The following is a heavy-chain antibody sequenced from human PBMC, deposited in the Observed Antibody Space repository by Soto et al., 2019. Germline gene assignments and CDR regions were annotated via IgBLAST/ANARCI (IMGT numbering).Heavy chain of an antibody. CDR3: ARHEGGYYYYIDV. J-gene: IGHJ6*03. CDR1: GGPVSSGSYY. V-gene: IGHV4-39*01. Sequence: QLQLQESGPGLVTPSETLSLTCTVSGGPVSSGSYYWGWIRQPPGKGLEWIGSIYYSGNTYYNPSLTSRVTIARDTSKNQVSLKLSSVTAADPAMYYCARHEGGYYYYIDVWGKVTTVTVSS. CDR2: IYYSGNT.